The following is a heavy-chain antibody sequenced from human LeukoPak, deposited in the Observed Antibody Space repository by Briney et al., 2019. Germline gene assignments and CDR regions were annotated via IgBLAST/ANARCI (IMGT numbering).Heavy chain of an antibody. Sequence: GGSLRLSCAASGFTEFTFSSYAMCWVRQAPGKGLDWVSTITSAGTIYYAGSVKGRFTISRDISKNTLYLQMNSLRAEDTAVYYCAQNYGDYFHASPVWGQGTLVTVSS. V-gene: IGHV3-23*01. D-gene: IGHD4-17*01. CDR1: GFTEFTFSSYA. J-gene: IGHJ3*01. CDR2: ITSAGTI. CDR3: AQNYGDYFHASPV.